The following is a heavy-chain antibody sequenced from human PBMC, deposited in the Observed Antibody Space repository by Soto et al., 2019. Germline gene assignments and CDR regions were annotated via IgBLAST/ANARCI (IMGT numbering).Heavy chain of an antibody. Sequence: SETLSLTCTVSGGSISSYYLSWIRQPPGKGLEWIGYIYYSGSTNYNPSLKSRVTISVDTSKNQFSLKLSSVTAADTAVYYCARDQGNPSSGSGYYGMDVWGQGTTVTVSS. V-gene: IGHV4-59*01. J-gene: IGHJ6*02. CDR3: ARDQGNPSSGSGYYGMDV. D-gene: IGHD6-19*01. CDR2: IYYSGST. CDR1: GGSISSYY.